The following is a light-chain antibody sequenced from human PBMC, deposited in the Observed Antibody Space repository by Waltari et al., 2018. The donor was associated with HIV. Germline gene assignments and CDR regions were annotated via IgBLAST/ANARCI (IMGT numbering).Light chain of an antibody. CDR2: GVS. J-gene: IGLJ3*02. V-gene: IGLV2-8*01. Sequence: QSALTQPPSASGSPGQSVTISCTGTSSDVAGYNYVSWYQHHPGKAPKLMSYGVSKRPSGVPDRFSGSKSGSTAALTVSGLQAEDEADYYCSSYAGSNNRWVFGGGTKLTAL. CDR1: SSDVAGYNY. CDR3: SSYAGSNNRWV.